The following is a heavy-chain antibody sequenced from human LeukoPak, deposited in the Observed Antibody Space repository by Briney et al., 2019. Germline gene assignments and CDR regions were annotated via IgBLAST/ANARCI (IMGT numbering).Heavy chain of an antibody. CDR2: IYPRDSDT. J-gene: IGHJ6*03. D-gene: IGHD2-2*02. V-gene: IGHV5-51*01. CDR1: GYRFTTYW. Sequence: GESLKISCKGSGYRFTTYWIAWVRQMPGKGLEWMGIIYPRDSDTRYSPSFQGQVTTSVDKSISTAYLQWSSLKASGTAMYYCARLSYCSSTSCYRSYYYYYYMDVWGKGTTVTVSS. CDR3: ARLSYCSSTSCYRSYYYYYYMDV.